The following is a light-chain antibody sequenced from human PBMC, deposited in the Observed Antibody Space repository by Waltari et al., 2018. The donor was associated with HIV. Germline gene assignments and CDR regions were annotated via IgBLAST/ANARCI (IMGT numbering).Light chain of an antibody. Sequence: PSVSVSPGQTARITCSGDALPKQYAYWFQQKPGQAPVLVIYQDTERPSGIPERLSGSSLGTMVTLTITGVQAEDEADYYCQSTDRSGTYWVFGGGTKLTVL. J-gene: IGLJ3*02. V-gene: IGLV3-25*03. CDR3: QSTDRSGTYWV. CDR2: QDT. CDR1: ALPKQY.